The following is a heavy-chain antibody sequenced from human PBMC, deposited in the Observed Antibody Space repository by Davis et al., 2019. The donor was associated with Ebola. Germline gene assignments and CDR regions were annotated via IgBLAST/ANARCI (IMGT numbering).Heavy chain of an antibody. CDR3: ARGDPDYYDSSGYYWRAFDI. D-gene: IGHD3-22*01. Sequence: SETLSLTCAVYGGSFSGYYWSWIRQPPGKGLEWLGEINHSGSTNYNPSLKSRVTISVDTSKNQFSLKLSSVTAADTAVYYCARGDPDYYDSSGYYWRAFDIWGQGTMVTVSS. CDR1: GGSFSGYY. V-gene: IGHV4-34*01. CDR2: INHSGST. J-gene: IGHJ3*02.